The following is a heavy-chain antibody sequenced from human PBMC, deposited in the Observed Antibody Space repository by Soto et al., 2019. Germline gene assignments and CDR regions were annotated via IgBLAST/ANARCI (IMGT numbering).Heavy chain of an antibody. J-gene: IGHJ4*02. D-gene: IGHD3-10*01. V-gene: IGHV3-23*01. CDR3: AKGRGGNNRYSFDY. Sequence: EVQLLESGGGLVQPGGSLRLSCAASGFTFSSYAMTWVRQAPGKGLEWVPTITSDGGNTYYVDSVKGRFTISRDNSKNTLYLQMNSLRAEDTAIYYCAKGRGGNNRYSFDYWGQGTLVTVSS. CDR2: ITSDGGNT. CDR1: GFTFSSYA.